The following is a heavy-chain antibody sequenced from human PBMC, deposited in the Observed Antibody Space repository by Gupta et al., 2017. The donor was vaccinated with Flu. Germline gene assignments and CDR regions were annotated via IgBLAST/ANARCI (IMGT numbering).Heavy chain of an antibody. CDR3: ATVTSGC. D-gene: IGHD4-17*01. J-gene: IGHJ4*02. Sequence: SSYLQWVRQAPGKGLVWVSRINSDGSSTTYAESVKGRFTISRDNAKNTLYLQMNSLGDDDTAVYYCATVTSGCWGQGTLVTVSS. CDR2: INSDGSST. CDR1: SSY. V-gene: IGHV3-74*03.